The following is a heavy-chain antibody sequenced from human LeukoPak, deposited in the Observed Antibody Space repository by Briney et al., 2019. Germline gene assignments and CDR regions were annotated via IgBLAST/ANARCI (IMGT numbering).Heavy chain of an antibody. D-gene: IGHD2-21*02. Sequence: TGGSLRLSCAASGFTFSSYSMNWVRHAPGKGLEWFSSISSSSSYIYYADSVKGRFTISRDNAKNSLYLQMNSLRAEDTAVYYCARDAVTGFYYFDYWGQGTLVTVSS. J-gene: IGHJ4*02. V-gene: IGHV3-21*01. CDR1: GFTFSSYS. CDR3: ARDAVTGFYYFDY. CDR2: ISSSSSYI.